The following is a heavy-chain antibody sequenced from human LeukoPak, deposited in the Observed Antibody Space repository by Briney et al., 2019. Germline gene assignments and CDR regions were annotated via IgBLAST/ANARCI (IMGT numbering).Heavy chain of an antibody. CDR3: ARDMYSYTSGSASAHYYYYMDV. J-gene: IGHJ6*03. CDR1: EFTFSSPS. Sequence: PGGSLRLSCAASEFTFSSPSMNWVRQAPGKGLEWVSSISSSSNYIYYADSVKGRFTISRDNSKNTLYLLMNSLRAEDTAVYYCARDMYSYTSGSASAHYYYYMDVWGKGTTVTVSS. CDR2: ISSSSNYI. D-gene: IGHD3-16*01. V-gene: IGHV3-21*01.